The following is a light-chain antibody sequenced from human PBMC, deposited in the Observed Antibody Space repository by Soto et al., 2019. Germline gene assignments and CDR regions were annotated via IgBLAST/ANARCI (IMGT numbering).Light chain of an antibody. V-gene: IGKV3-11*01. Sequence: EIVLTQSQATLSFSPGDRATLSCRASQRVSNYLAWYQQKPGQAHRLLIYDASNRATGIPARFSGSGSGTDFTLTISSLEPEDFAVYYCQQRSNWPLLTFGGGTKVEIK. J-gene: IGKJ4*01. CDR3: QQRSNWPLLT. CDR1: QRVSNY. CDR2: DAS.